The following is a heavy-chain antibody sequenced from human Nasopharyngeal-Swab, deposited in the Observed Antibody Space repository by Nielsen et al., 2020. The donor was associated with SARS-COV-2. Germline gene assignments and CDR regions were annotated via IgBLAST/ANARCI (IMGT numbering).Heavy chain of an antibody. CDR3: VRDVAMVGATLDS. V-gene: IGHV3-48*02. Sequence: AREAPGKGLEWVAYVSRSSSRSYYADSVEGRFTISRDNPKNSLFLQMNSLRDEDTAVYFCVRDVAMVGATLDSWGQGTLVTVSS. CDR2: VSRSSSRS. J-gene: IGHJ4*02. D-gene: IGHD1-26*01.